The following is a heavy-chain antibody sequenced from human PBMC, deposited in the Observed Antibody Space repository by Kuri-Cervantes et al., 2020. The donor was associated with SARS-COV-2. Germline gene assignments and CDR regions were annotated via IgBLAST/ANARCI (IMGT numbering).Heavy chain of an antibody. CDR1: GFTFSSYG. CDR2: VQYDGSNK. Sequence: GESLKISCAASGFTFSSYGMHRVRQAPGRGLEWVTFVQYDGSNKYYTDSVKGRFTISRDNSKNTLYLQMNSLRAEDTAVYYCAKDEDSSGWWRAFDIWGQGTMVTVSS. D-gene: IGHD6-19*01. J-gene: IGHJ3*02. V-gene: IGHV3-30*02. CDR3: AKDEDSSGWWRAFDI.